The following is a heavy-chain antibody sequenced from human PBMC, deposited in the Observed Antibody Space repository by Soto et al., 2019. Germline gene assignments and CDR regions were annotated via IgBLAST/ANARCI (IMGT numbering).Heavy chain of an antibody. V-gene: IGHV3-23*01. CDR3: AKSIGSGSLHFGIDY. Sequence: GGSLRLSCAASGFTFSSYAMSWVRQAPGKGLEWVSAISGSGGSTYYADSVKGRFTISRDNSKNTLYLQMNSLRAEDTAVYYCAKSIGSGSLHFGIDYWGQGTLVTVSS. CDR2: ISGSGGST. D-gene: IGHD1-26*01. J-gene: IGHJ4*02. CDR1: GFTFSSYA.